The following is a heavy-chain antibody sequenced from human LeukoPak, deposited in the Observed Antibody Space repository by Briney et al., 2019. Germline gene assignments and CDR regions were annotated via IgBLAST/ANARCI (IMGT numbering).Heavy chain of an antibody. J-gene: IGHJ5*02. CDR2: INHSGST. D-gene: IGHD3-22*01. Sequence: GSLRLSCAASGFTFSSYWMSWVRQAPGKGLEWIGEINHSGSTNYNPSLKSRVTISVDTSKNQFSLKLSSVTAADTAVYYCARVKARNYYDSSRPWFDPWGQGTLVTVSS. CDR3: ARVKARNYYDSSRPWFDP. CDR1: GFTFSSYW. V-gene: IGHV4-34*01.